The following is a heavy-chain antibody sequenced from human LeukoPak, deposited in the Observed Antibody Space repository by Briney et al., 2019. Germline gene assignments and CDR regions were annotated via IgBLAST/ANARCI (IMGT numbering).Heavy chain of an antibody. D-gene: IGHD3-10*01. V-gene: IGHV3-74*01. J-gene: IGHJ4*02. CDR1: GFTFSSYW. CDR2: IDTDGSIT. Sequence: TGGSLRLSCAASGFTFSSYWMSWVRQAPGKGLVWVSRIDTDGSITSYADSVKGRFTISRDNAKNTLYLQMNSLSAEDTAVYYCLRSYDYWGQGTLVTVSS. CDR3: LRSYDY.